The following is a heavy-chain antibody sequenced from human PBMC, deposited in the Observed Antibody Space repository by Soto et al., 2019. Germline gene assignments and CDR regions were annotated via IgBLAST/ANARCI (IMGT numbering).Heavy chain of an antibody. CDR2: IYSGGST. J-gene: IGHJ4*02. D-gene: IGHD5-12*01. CDR3: ARVGGYDLHYFDY. Sequence: EVQLVESGGGLVQPGGSLRLSCAASGFTVSSNYMSWVRQAPGKGLEWVSVIYSGGSTYYADSVKGRFTISRHNSKNTLYLQMNSLRAEDTAVYYCARVGGYDLHYFDYWGQGTLVTVSS. V-gene: IGHV3-53*04. CDR1: GFTVSSNY.